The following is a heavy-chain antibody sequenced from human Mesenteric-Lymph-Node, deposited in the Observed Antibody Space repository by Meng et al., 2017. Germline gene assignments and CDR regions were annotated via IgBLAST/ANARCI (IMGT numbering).Heavy chain of an antibody. CDR1: GFTFSSYE. D-gene: IGHD5-12*01. Sequence: LSLTCAASGFTFSSYEMNWVRQAPGKGLEWVSYISNGGTKIYYTDSVKGRFTISRDDAKNSLYLQMNSLRAEDTAVYYCGRGYSGYRLSDAFDIWGQGTMVTVSS. CDR2: ISNGGTKI. J-gene: IGHJ3*02. CDR3: GRGYSGYRLSDAFDI. V-gene: IGHV3-48*03.